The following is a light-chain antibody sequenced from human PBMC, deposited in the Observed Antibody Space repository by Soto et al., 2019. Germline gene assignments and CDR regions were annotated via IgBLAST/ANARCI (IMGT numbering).Light chain of an antibody. CDR2: GAS. CDR3: QQYSVWPLT. CDR1: QSVSNN. J-gene: IGKJ4*01. Sequence: ELVLTQSPATLSVSPGERAALSFRASQSVSNNLAWYQQKPGQPPMLLIFGASTRATGIPARFSVSGSEAEFALTISTLQSEDFAVYECQQYSVWPLTFGGGTKVEIK. V-gene: IGKV3D-15*01.